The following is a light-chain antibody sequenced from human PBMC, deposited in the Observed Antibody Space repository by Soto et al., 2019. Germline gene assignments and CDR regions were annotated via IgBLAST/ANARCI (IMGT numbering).Light chain of an antibody. Sequence: EIVLTQSPGTLSLSPGERATLSCRASQSVSSSNLAWYQQKPGQPPRLLIYGASSRATGVPDRFSGSGSGTDFTLTISRLEPEDFAVYFCQQYSDLPMTFGQGTRLEI. CDR1: QSVSSSN. CDR3: QQYSDLPMT. J-gene: IGKJ5*01. CDR2: GAS. V-gene: IGKV3-20*01.